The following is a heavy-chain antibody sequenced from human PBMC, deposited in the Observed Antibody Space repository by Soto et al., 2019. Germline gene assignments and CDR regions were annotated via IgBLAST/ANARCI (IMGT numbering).Heavy chain of an antibody. V-gene: IGHV5-51*01. J-gene: IGHJ5*02. CDR2: IYPGDSDT. CDR3: ARHNYYDSSGYYRAPNGWFDP. D-gene: IGHD3-22*01. Sequence: GESLKSSGNGSGYSLTSYWIGWVRQMPWKGLEWMGIIYPGDSDTRYSPSFQGQVTISADKSISTAYLQWSSLKASDTAMYYCARHNYYDSSGYYRAPNGWFDPWGQGTLVTVSS. CDR1: GYSLTSYW.